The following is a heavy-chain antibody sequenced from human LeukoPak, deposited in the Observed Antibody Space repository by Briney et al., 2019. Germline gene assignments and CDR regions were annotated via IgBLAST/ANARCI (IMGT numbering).Heavy chain of an antibody. Sequence: GGSLRLSCAASGFTFSSYWMSWVRQAPGKWLEWVANIKQDGSEKYYVDSVKGRFTISSDYAKNSLYLQMNRLRAEDTAVYYCARIAVAGSWSGLDPWGQGTLVTVSS. CDR2: IKQDGSEK. CDR3: ARIAVAGSWSGLDP. V-gene: IGHV3-7*01. CDR1: GFTFSSYW. J-gene: IGHJ5*02. D-gene: IGHD6-19*01.